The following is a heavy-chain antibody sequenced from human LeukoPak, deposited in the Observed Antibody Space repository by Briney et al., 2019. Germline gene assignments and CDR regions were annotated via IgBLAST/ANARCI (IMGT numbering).Heavy chain of an antibody. CDR2: INSDGSST. CDR1: GFTVSSNY. D-gene: IGHD3-22*01. Sequence: GGSLRLSCAASGFTVSSNYMSWVRQAPGKGLVWVSRINSDGSSTSYADSVKGRFTISRDNAKNTLYLQMNSLRAEDTAVYYCARDPYYYDSSGFYGYWGQGTLVTVSS. CDR3: ARDPYYYDSSGFYGY. V-gene: IGHV3-74*01. J-gene: IGHJ4*02.